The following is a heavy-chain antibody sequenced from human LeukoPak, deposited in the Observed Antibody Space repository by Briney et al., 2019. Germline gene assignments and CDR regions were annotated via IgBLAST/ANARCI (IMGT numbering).Heavy chain of an antibody. CDR3: AKGSGWPPYYFDY. D-gene: IGHD3-10*01. CDR1: GFTFSSYA. V-gene: IGHV3-9*03. Sequence: GGSLRLSCAASGFTFSSYAMHWVRQAPGKGLEWVSGISWNSGSIGYADSVKGRFTISRDNAKNSLYLQMNSLRAEDMALYYCAKGSGWPPYYFDYWGQGTLVTVSS. J-gene: IGHJ4*02. CDR2: ISWNSGSI.